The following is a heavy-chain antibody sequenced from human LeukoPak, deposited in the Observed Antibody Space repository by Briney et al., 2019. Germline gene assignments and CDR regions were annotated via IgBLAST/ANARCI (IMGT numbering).Heavy chain of an antibody. V-gene: IGHV3-74*01. Sequence: GGSLRLSCAASRFTFSSYAMHWVRQAPGKGLVWVSHINSDGSWTSYADSVKGRFTISKDNAKNTVYLQMNSLRAEDTAVHYCVSFYETYWGRGTLVTVSS. J-gene: IGHJ4*02. CDR2: INSDGSWT. CDR3: VSFYETY. CDR1: RFTFSSYA. D-gene: IGHD2/OR15-2a*01.